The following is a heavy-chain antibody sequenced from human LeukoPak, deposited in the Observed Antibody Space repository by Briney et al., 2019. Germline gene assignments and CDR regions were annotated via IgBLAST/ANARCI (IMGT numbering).Heavy chain of an antibody. J-gene: IGHJ4*02. CDR3: AKDLSSYYDSY. V-gene: IGHV3-23*01. Sequence: GGSLRLSCAASGFTFSSYAMSWVRQAPGKGLEWVSAISDSGGSTYYADSVKGRFTISRDNSKNTLYLQMNSLRAEDTAVYYCAKDLSSYYDSYWGQGTLVTVSS. CDR1: GFTFSSYA. CDR2: ISDSGGST. D-gene: IGHD1-26*01.